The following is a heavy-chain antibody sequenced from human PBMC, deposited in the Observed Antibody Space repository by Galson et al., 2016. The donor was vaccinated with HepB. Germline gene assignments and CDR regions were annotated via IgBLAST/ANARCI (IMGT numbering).Heavy chain of an antibody. J-gene: IGHJ6*02. D-gene: IGHD2-8*02. CDR3: AKSTEKYWTGGIWYTHYFADFADSYYGMDV. CDR2: IIPIFDTV. V-gene: IGHV1-69*13. Sequence: SVKVSCKASGVTFSNYAISWVRQAPGQGLEWMGGIIPIFDTVNYAQKFQGRVTITADESTNTAYMELSSLRFEDTAVYYCAKSTEKYWTGGIWYTHYFADFADSYYGMDVWGQGTTVTVSS. CDR1: GVTFSNYA.